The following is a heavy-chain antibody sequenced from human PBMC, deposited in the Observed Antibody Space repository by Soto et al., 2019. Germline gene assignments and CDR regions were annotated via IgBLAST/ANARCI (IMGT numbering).Heavy chain of an antibody. Sequence: ASVKVSCKASGYSFTDYHIHWVRQAPGQGLECLGRINPQSGRRSTAQKFQGLVTMTGYRSISTVYMELTRLRFYNTVVYFCARGHSTDCSNGVCSFFYNHDMDVWGKGTTVTVSS. V-gene: IGHV1-2*05. CDR2: INPQSGRR. CDR1: GYSFTDYH. CDR3: ARGHSTDCSNGVCSFFYNHDMDV. J-gene: IGHJ6*03. D-gene: IGHD2-8*01.